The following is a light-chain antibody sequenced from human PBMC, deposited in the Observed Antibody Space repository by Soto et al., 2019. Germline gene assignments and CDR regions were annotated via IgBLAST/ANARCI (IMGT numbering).Light chain of an antibody. V-gene: IGLV2-8*01. J-gene: IGLJ6*01. CDR2: DVT. CDR3: SSYAGSDNFV. CDR1: STDVGYYAY. Sequence: QSALTQPPSASGSPGQSVTISCTGTSTDVGYYAYVSWYQQHPGKAPKLVIYDVTKRPSGVHDRVSASKSGNTASLTVSGLWAEDDDDYYCSSYAGSDNFVFGSGTKLTVL.